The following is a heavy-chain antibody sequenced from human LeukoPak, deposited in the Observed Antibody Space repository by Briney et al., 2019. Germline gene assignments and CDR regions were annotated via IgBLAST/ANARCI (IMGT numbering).Heavy chain of an antibody. CDR3: AKSRCSSTSCPAGYY. V-gene: IGHV3-23*01. Sequence: GGSLRLSCAASGFTFSSYAMHWVRQAPGKGLEWVSAISGSGGSTYYADSVKGRFTISRDNSKNTLYLQMNSLRAEDTAVYYCAKSRCSSTSCPAGYYWGQGTLVTVSS. D-gene: IGHD2-2*01. J-gene: IGHJ4*02. CDR1: GFTFSSYA. CDR2: ISGSGGST.